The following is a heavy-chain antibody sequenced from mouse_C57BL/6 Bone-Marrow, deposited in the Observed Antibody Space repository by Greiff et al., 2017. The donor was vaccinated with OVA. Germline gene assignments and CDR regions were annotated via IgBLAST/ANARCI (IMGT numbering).Heavy chain of an antibody. Sequence: QVQLQQSGAELVRPGASVKLSCKASGYTFTDYYINWVKQRPGQGLEWIARIYPGSGNTYYNEKFKGKATLTAEKSSSTAYMQLSSLTSEDSAVYFCARELGLYAMDYWGQGTSVTVSS. J-gene: IGHJ4*01. D-gene: IGHD4-1*01. CDR1: GYTFTDYY. CDR2: IYPGSGNT. V-gene: IGHV1-76*01. CDR3: ARELGLYAMDY.